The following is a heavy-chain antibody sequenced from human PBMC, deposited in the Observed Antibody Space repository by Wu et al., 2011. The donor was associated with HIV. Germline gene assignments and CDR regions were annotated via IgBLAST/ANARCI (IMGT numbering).Heavy chain of an antibody. CDR3: LSGADGSTSGWGWFDP. V-gene: IGHV1-69*06. D-gene: IGHD6-25*01. CDR2: IIPIFGTP. J-gene: IGHJ5*02. Sequence: QVQLVQSGAEVKKPGASVKVSCKASGYTFTSYGISWVRQAPGQGLDWMGRIIPIFGTPNYAQKFQDRVTISVDKSTNTVYMEMHSLKDEDTAVYYCLSGADGSTSGWGWFDPGAREPWLPSPQ. CDR1: GYTFTSYG.